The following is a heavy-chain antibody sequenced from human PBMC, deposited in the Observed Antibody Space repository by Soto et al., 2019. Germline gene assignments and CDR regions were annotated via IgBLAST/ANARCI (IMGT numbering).Heavy chain of an antibody. D-gene: IGHD6-13*01. J-gene: IGHJ6*02. CDR2: IWYDGSNK. CDR3: ARDIAAAGTSYYYYGMDV. CDR1: GFTFSSYG. Sequence: QVQLVESGGGVVQPGRSLRLSCAASGFTFSSYGMHWVRQAPGKGLEWVAVIWYDGSNKYYADSVKGRFTLSRDNSKNTLYLQMNSLRAEDTAVYYCARDIAAAGTSYYYYGMDVWGQGTTVTVSS. V-gene: IGHV3-33*01.